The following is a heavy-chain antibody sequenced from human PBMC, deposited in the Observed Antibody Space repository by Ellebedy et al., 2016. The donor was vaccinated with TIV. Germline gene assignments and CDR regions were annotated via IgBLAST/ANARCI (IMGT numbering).Heavy chain of an antibody. CDR3: ARATAGLDV. CDR1: GFTFSTYG. Sequence: PGGSLRLSCAASGFTFSTYGMHWVRQAPGKGLEWVAVIWYDGSNKYYADSVKGRFTISRDNSEKTLYLQMNSLRVEDTAMYYCARATAGLDVWGQGTTVSVSS. V-gene: IGHV3-33*01. CDR2: IWYDGSNK. J-gene: IGHJ6*02.